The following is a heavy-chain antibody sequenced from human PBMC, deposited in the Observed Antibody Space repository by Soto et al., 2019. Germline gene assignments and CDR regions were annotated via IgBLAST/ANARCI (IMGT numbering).Heavy chain of an antibody. J-gene: IGHJ5*02. V-gene: IGHV5-51*01. Sequence: GESLKISCTGVGYSFTSYWIGWVRQMPGKGLEWMGIIYPGDSDTRYSPSFQGQVTISADKSITTAYLQWSSLKASDTAMYYCARGSCNTTISDPWLDPWGQGTLVTVYS. CDR1: GYSFTSYW. D-gene: IGHD2-2*01. CDR2: IYPGDSDT. CDR3: ARGSCNTTISDPWLDP.